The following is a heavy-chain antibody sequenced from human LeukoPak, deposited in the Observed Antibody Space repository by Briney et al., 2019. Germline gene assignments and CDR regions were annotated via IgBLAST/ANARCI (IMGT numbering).Heavy chain of an antibody. V-gene: IGHV3-23*01. J-gene: IGHJ4*02. CDR3: AKASPGEWSSWDY. CDR2: ISGSGGST. CDR1: GFTFSSYA. D-gene: IGHD3-10*01. Sequence: GGSLRLSCAASGFTFSSYALSWVRQAPGKGLEWVSAISGSGGSTYYADPVKGRFTISRDNSKNTLYMQMNSLRAEDTAFYYCAKASPGEWSSWDYWGQGTRVTVSS.